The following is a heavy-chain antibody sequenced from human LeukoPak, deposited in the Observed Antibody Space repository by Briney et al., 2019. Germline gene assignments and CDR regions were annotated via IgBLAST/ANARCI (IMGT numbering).Heavy chain of an antibody. CDR1: GVSISSYW. D-gene: IGHD3-22*01. J-gene: IGHJ4*02. CDR2: IFHSGST. V-gene: IGHV4-59*08. Sequence: SETLSLTCTVSGVSISSYWWSWVRQPPGKGLEWIGHIFHSGSTTYNASLQSRVTISVDTSKNQFSLNLNSVTAADTALYYCARFTRYDGGGYYLDYWGQGTLVTVSS. CDR3: ARFTRYDGGGYYLDY.